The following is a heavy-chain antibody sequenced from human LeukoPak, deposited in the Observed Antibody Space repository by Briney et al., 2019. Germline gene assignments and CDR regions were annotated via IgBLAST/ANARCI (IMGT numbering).Heavy chain of an antibody. V-gene: IGHV5-10-1*01. CDR1: GYSFTSYW. CDR3: SRSPQGLILDY. CDR2: IDPSDAYT. J-gene: IGHJ4*02. Sequence: HGESLKISCKGSGYSFTSYWISWVRQMPGKGLEWMGRIDPSDAYTNYSPSFQDHVTISADKSINTAYLQWTSLKASDTAMYYCSRSPQGLILDYWGQGTLVTVSS. D-gene: IGHD3-22*01.